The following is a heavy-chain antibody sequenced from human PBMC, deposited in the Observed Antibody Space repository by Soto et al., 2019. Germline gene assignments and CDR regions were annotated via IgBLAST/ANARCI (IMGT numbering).Heavy chain of an antibody. J-gene: IGHJ6*02. Sequence: QVQLGQSGAEVKKPGASVKVSCKASGYTFTSYYMHWVRQAPGQGLEWMGIINPSGGSTSYAQKFQGRVTMTRDTSTSTVYMELSSLRSEDTAVYYCARDLAWGPIQIQILKNYGMDVWGQGTTVTVSS. CDR1: GYTFTSYY. D-gene: IGHD5-18*01. V-gene: IGHV1-46*01. CDR2: INPSGGST. CDR3: ARDLAWGPIQIQILKNYGMDV.